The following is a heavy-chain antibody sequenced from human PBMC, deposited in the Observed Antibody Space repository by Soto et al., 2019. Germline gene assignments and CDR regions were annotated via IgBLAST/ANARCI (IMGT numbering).Heavy chain of an antibody. CDR1: VFSFSNYA. D-gene: IGHD2-21*01. CDR2: ISGGGDGT. J-gene: IGHJ3*02. CDR3: AKKGLGSLTTFCNSGDCHYAFDI. V-gene: IGHV3-23*01. Sequence: EVQLLESGGGLVQPGGSLRLSCAASVFSFSNYAMTWVRQAPVKGMEWVSTISGGGDGTFYADSVKGRFTISRDNSRNTVFLQMNSLRAEDTAVYHCAKKGLGSLTTFCNSGDCHYAFDIWGQGTMVPVSS.